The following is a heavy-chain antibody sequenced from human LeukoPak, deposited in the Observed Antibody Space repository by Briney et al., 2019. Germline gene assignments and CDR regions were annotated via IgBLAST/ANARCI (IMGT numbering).Heavy chain of an antibody. CDR3: ARGYGDYLY. Sequence: PGGSLRLSCAASGFTFSSYAMSWVRQPPGKGLEWLSALNWNGDSTGYADSVKGRFTISRDNAKNTLYLQMNSLRAEDTALYFCARGYGDYLYWGQGTLVTVSS. D-gene: IGHD4-17*01. J-gene: IGHJ4*02. CDR1: GFTFSSYA. CDR2: LNWNGDST. V-gene: IGHV3-20*04.